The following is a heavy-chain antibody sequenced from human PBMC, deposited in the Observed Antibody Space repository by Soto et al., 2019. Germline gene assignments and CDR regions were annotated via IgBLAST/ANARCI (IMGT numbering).Heavy chain of an antibody. D-gene: IGHD3-16*01. CDR3: ARRATYYYYFDY. CDR2: IYPGDSDT. J-gene: IGHJ4*02. Sequence: PGESLKISCKGSGYSFTSDWIAWVRQMPGKGLEYMGIIYPGDSDTRYSPSFQGQVTISADKSTSIAYLQWSSLKASDTAMYYCARRATYYYYFDYWGQGTLVTVSS. V-gene: IGHV5-51*01. CDR1: GYSFTSDW.